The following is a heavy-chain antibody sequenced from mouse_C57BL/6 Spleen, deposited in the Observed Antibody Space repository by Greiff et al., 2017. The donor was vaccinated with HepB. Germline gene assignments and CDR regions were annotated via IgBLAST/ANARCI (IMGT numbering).Heavy chain of an antibody. D-gene: IGHD2-1*01. CDR3: ARERGYGNYVDYAMDY. V-gene: IGHV1-85*01. CDR1: GYTFTSYD. CDR2: IYPRDGST. Sequence: VQLQQSGPELVKPGASVKLSCNASGYTFTSYDINWVKQRPGQGLEWIGWIYPRDGSTKYNEKFKGKATLTVDTSSSTAYMELHSLTSEDSAVYFCARERGYGNYVDYAMDYWGQGTSVTVSS. J-gene: IGHJ4*01.